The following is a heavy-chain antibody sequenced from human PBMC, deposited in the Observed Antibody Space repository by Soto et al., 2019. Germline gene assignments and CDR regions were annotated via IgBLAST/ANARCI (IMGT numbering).Heavy chain of an antibody. V-gene: IGHV3-48*02. CDR2: ISSSSSTI. Sequence: PGGSLRLSCAASGFTFSSYGMHWVRQAPGKGLEWVSYISSSSSTIYYADSVKGRFTISRDNAKNSLYLQMNSLRDEDTAVYYCARGHGYSGYDYLLDYWGQGTLVTVSS. D-gene: IGHD5-12*01. CDR1: GFTFSSYG. CDR3: ARGHGYSGYDYLLDY. J-gene: IGHJ4*02.